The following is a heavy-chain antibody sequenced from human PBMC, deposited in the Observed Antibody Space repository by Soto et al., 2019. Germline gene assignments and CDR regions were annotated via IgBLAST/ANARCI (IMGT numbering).Heavy chain of an antibody. CDR3: ARAMGDWGTYYYYYGMDV. V-gene: IGHV4-59*01. CDR1: GDSISSNY. CDR2: IYYSGAT. Sequence: SETLSLTCTVSGDSISSNYLSWIRQHPGKGLEWIGYIYYSGATNYNPSLKSRVTISVDTSKNQFSLKLNSVTAADTAVYYCARAMGDWGTYYYYYGMDVWGQGTTVTVSS. D-gene: IGHD3-16*01. J-gene: IGHJ6*02.